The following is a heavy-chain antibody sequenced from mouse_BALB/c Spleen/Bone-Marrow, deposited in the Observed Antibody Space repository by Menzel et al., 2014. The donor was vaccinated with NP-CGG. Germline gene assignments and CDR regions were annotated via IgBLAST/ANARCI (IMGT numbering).Heavy chain of an antibody. CDR2: IWADGST. V-gene: IGHV2-3*01. CDR3: AKGEPYLGWFAY. J-gene: IGHJ3*01. Sequence: QVQLQQSGPGLVAPSQSLSITCTVSGFSLTSYGVSWVRQPPGKGLEWLGVIWADGSTSYHSTLISRLSISKDNSKSQVFLKLNSLQTDDAAAYYCAKGEPYLGWFAYWGQGTLVTVSA. CDR1: GFSLTSYG. D-gene: IGHD4-1*01.